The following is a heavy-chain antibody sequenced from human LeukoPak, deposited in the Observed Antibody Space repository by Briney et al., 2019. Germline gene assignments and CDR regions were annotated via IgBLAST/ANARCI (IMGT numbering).Heavy chain of an antibody. Sequence: SVKVSCKASGGTFSSYAISWVRQAPGQGLEWMGGIIPIFGTANYAQKFQGRVTITADESTSTAYMELSSLRSEDTAVYYCARTYYYDSSGYNDAFDIWGQGTMVTVSS. CDR1: GGTFSSYA. D-gene: IGHD3-22*01. J-gene: IGHJ3*02. V-gene: IGHV1-69*13. CDR3: ARTYYYDSSGYNDAFDI. CDR2: IIPIFGTA.